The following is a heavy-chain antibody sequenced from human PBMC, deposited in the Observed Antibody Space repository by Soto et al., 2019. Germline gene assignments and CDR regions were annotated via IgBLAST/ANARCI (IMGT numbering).Heavy chain of an antibody. CDR3: ARGLYYYDSSGYYSP. CDR1: GFTFSSYS. D-gene: IGHD3-22*01. CDR2: ISSSSSYI. J-gene: IGHJ5*02. V-gene: IGHV3-21*01. Sequence: EVQLVESGGGLVKPGGSLRLSCAASGFTFSSYSMNWVRQAPGKGLEWVSSISSSSSYIYYADSVKGRFTISRDNAKNSLYLQMNSLRAEDTAVYSCARGLYYYDSSGYYSPWGQGTLVTVSS.